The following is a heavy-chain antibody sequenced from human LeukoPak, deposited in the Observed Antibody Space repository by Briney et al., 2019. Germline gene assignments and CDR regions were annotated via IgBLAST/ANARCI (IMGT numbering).Heavy chain of an antibody. CDR3: VRVHCSGGGCYQRNDGLEI. D-gene: IGHD2-15*01. CDR1: GFTFSSYW. V-gene: IGHV3-21*01. CDR2: ISVDSNYL. Sequence: KSGGSLRLSCAASGFTFSSYWMSWVRQAPGKGLEWVSSISVDSNYLYYVDSLRRRFTVSRDNTKNSLYLQMDSLRAEDTAVYYCVRVHCSGGGCYQRNDGLEIWGQGTMVTVSS. J-gene: IGHJ3*02.